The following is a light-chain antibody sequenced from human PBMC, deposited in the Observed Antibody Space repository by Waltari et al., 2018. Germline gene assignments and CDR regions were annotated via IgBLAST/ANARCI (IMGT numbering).Light chain of an antibody. CDR1: HSVDWY. V-gene: IGKV3-11*01. CDR3: QQRRSWPLT. Sequence: EIVLTQSPATLSLSPGVRSTLSCRASHSVDWYLAWYQQRPGQPPRLLIYDTSNRAPGIPARFSGSGSDTDFTLTISSLEPEDFAVYYCQQRRSWPLTFGGGTKVEIE. CDR2: DTS. J-gene: IGKJ4*01.